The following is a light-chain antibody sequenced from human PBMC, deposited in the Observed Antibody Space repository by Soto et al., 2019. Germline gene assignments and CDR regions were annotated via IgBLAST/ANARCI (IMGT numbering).Light chain of an antibody. CDR3: ATWDDSLSAWV. V-gene: IGLV1-47*01. CDR2: TNN. Sequence: QSVLTQPASASGTPGQKVTISCSGSSSNIGRNYVFWYKQFLGTAPKLLIDTNNHRPSGVPDLLSGSKSVTSAALAISGLRSEDEADYYCATWDDSLSAWVFGGGTKLTVL. J-gene: IGLJ3*02. CDR1: SSNIGRNY.